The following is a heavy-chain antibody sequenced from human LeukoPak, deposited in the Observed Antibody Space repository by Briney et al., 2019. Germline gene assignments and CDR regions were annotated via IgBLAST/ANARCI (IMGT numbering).Heavy chain of an antibody. Sequence: ASVKVSCKASGYTFTSYGISWVRQAPGQGLEWMGWISAYNGNTNYAQKLQGRVTMTTDTPTSTAYMELRSLRSDDTAVYYCARVVIPMDYGDVGWFDPWGQGTLVTVSS. CDR3: ARVVIPMDYGDVGWFDP. CDR1: GYTFTSYG. D-gene: IGHD4-17*01. CDR2: ISAYNGNT. J-gene: IGHJ5*02. V-gene: IGHV1-18*01.